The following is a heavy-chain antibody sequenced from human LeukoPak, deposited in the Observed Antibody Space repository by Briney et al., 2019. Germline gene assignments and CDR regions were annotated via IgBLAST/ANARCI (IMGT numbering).Heavy chain of an antibody. CDR2: ISGSGGST. J-gene: IGHJ3*02. Sequence: GGSLRLSCAASGFTFSSYAMSWVRQAPGKGLEWVSAISGSGGSTYYADSVKGRFTISRDNSKNTLYLQMNSLRAEDTAVYYCAGDSYSSGWYDAFDIWGQGTMVTVSS. CDR3: AGDSYSSGWYDAFDI. D-gene: IGHD6-19*01. V-gene: IGHV3-23*01. CDR1: GFTFSSYA.